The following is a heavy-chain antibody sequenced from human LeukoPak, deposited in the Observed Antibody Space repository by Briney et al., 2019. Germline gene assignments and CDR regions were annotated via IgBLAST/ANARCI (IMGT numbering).Heavy chain of an antibody. CDR3: ATYSSSWYVDY. CDR1: GGSFSGYY. D-gene: IGHD6-13*01. J-gene: IGHJ4*02. Sequence: PSETLSLTCAVYGGSFSGYYWSWIRQPPGKGLEWIGEINHSGSTNYNPSLKSRVTISVDTSKNQFSLKLSSVTAADTAVYYCATYSSSWYVDYWGQETLVTVSS. V-gene: IGHV4-34*01. CDR2: INHSGST.